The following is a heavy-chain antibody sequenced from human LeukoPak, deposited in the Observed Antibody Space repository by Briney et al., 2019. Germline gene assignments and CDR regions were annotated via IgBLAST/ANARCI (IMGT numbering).Heavy chain of an antibody. CDR3: ARVGGYGDYGFDY. Sequence: SQTLSLTCAISGDSVSGNSAAWNWIRQSPSRGLQWLERTYYRSKWYNDYAISVKSRITINPDISKNQFSLQLNSVTPEDTAVYYCARVGGYGDYGFDYWGQGTLVTVSS. CDR2: TYYRSKWYN. J-gene: IGHJ4*02. D-gene: IGHD4-17*01. CDR1: GDSVSGNSAA. V-gene: IGHV6-1*01.